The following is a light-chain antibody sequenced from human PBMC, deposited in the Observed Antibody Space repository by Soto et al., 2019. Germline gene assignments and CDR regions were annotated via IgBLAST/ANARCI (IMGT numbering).Light chain of an antibody. V-gene: IGLV2-14*01. Sequence: QSVLTQPASVSGSPGQSITISCTGTSSDVGAYNYVSWYQLHPGKAPKLLIYGVSNRPSGVSNRFSGSKSGNAASLTISGLQAEDEADYYCSSYTAYTTLWVFGGGTKLTVL. CDR3: SSYTAYTTLWV. J-gene: IGLJ3*02. CDR2: GVS. CDR1: SSDVGAYNY.